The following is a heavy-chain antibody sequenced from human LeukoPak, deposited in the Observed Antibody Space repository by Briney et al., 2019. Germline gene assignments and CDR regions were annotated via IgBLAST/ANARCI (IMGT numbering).Heavy chain of an antibody. Sequence: GASVKVSCKASGYTFTGYYMHWVRQAPGQGLEWMGWINPNSGGTNYAQKFQGRVTMTRDTSISTAYMELSRLRSDDTAVYYCARAYYDFWSGYYPYYFDYWGQGTLVTVSS. D-gene: IGHD3-3*01. V-gene: IGHV1-2*02. CDR3: ARAYYDFWSGYYPYYFDY. CDR1: GYTFTGYY. CDR2: INPNSGGT. J-gene: IGHJ4*02.